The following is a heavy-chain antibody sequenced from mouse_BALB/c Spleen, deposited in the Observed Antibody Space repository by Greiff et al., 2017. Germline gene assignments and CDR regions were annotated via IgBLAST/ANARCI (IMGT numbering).Heavy chain of an antibody. Sequence: VQLQQSGAELVRSGASVKLSCTASGFNIKDYYMHWVKQRPEQGLEWIGWIDPENGDTEYAPKFQGKATMTADTSSNTAYLQLSSLTSEDTAVYYCNGRVFDYWGQGTTLTVSS. J-gene: IGHJ2*01. V-gene: IGHV14-4*02. CDR3: NGRVFDY. CDR2: IDPENGDT. CDR1: GFNIKDYY.